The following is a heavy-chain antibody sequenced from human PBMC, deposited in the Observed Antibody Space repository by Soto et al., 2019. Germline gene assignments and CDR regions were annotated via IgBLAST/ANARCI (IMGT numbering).Heavy chain of an antibody. D-gene: IGHD3-22*01. V-gene: IGHV3-23*01. Sequence: EVKLLESGGGLVRPGGSLRVSCAASGFSFRDYAMTWVRQAPGRGLEWVSGISGKGDNTYYADSVKGRFSISRDNSNNTVYLYMQSPRGEDTAVYYCAKVRLYDSGEYHRDGLDIWGQGTRVTVSS. CDR1: GFSFRDYA. J-gene: IGHJ3*02. CDR3: AKVRLYDSGEYHRDGLDI. CDR2: ISGKGDNT.